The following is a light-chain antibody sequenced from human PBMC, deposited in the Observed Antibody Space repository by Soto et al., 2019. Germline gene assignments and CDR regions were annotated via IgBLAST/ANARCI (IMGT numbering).Light chain of an antibody. Sequence: QSVLTQPASVSGSPGQSITISCTGTSSEVGSYNLVSWYQQHPGKAPKLMIYEGSKRPSGVSNRFSGSKSGNTASLTISGLQAEDEADYYCCSYAGSRVFGGGTKVTVL. J-gene: IGLJ2*01. CDR2: EGS. CDR1: SSEVGSYNL. V-gene: IGLV2-23*01. CDR3: CSYAGSRV.